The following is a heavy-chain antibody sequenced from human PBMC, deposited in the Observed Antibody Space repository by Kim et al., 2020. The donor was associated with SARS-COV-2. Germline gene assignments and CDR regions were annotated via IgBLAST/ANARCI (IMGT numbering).Heavy chain of an antibody. J-gene: IGHJ4*02. CDR2: IDGSGTGT. D-gene: IGHD2-15*01. V-gene: IGHV3-74*01. Sequence: GGSLRLSCAASGFPFSTDWMHWVRQAPGKGLMWVSRIDGSGTGTSYADSVKGRFTISRDSAKDTLYLQMNSLRADDTAVYHCVRAKYDGNCFGYWGQGTLVTVSS. CDR3: VRAKYDGNCFGY. CDR1: GFPFSTDW.